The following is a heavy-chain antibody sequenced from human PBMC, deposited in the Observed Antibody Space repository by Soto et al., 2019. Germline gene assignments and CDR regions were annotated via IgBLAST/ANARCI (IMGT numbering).Heavy chain of an antibody. D-gene: IGHD3-10*01. CDR2: IKRKADGETT. Sequence: PGGSLRLSCVVSGFTFSNAWMTWVRQAPGKGLEWVGRIKRKADGETTDYATSVKGRFASSRDDSKNTLFLQMGGLTIEDTAIYYCTTDRLLWLGELPSWHWFDYWGQGALVTVSS. CDR3: TTDRLLWLGELPSWHWFDY. J-gene: IGHJ4*02. CDR1: GFTFSNAW. V-gene: IGHV3-15*01.